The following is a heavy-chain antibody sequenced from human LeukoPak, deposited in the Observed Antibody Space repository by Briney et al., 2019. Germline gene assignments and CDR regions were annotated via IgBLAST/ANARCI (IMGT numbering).Heavy chain of an antibody. Sequence: GGSLRLSCAASGFTFSSYAMHWVRQAPGKGLEWVAVISYDGSNKYYADSVKGRFTISRDNPKNTLYLQMNSLRAEDTAVYYCASGYDSSGYYNDYWGQGTLVTVSS. J-gene: IGHJ4*02. CDR2: ISYDGSNK. CDR3: ASGYDSSGYYNDY. D-gene: IGHD3-22*01. V-gene: IGHV3-30-3*01. CDR1: GFTFSSYA.